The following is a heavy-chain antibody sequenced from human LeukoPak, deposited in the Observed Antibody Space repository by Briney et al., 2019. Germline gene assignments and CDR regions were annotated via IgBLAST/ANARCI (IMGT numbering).Heavy chain of an antibody. V-gene: IGHV4-30-2*01. Sequence: SQTLSLTCAVSGGSISSGGYSWSWIRQPPGKGLEWIGYIYHSGSTYYNPSLKSRVTISVDRSKNQFSLKLSSVTAADTAVYYCATRTGEYVAAFDIWGQGTMVTVSS. D-gene: IGHD4-17*01. J-gene: IGHJ3*02. CDR3: ATRTGEYVAAFDI. CDR2: IYHSGST. CDR1: GGSISSGGYS.